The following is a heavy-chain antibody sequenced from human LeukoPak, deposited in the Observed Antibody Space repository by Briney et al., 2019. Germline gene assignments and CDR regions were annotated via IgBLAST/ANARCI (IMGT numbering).Heavy chain of an antibody. CDR3: ARSVDWPFDY. CDR1: SGSVSSGSYY. D-gene: IGHD5/OR15-5a*01. V-gene: IGHV4-61*01. J-gene: IGHJ4*02. CDR2: IYYTGST. Sequence: SETLSLTCSVSSGSVSSGSYYWSWIRQPPGKGLEWIGYIYYTGSTNYNFSLKSRVTISVDRSKNQFSLRLSSVTAADTAVYYCARSVDWPFDYWGQGTLVTVSS.